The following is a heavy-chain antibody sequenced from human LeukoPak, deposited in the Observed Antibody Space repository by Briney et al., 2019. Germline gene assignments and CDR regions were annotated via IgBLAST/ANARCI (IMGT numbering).Heavy chain of an antibody. CDR2: IHYSGSP. D-gene: IGHD3-22*01. Sequence: SQTLSLTCTVSGGSFSSGAYYWSWIRQLPGKGLEWIGYIHYSGSPYYNPSLKSRVSTSGDTSKNQFSLTLSSVTVADTAVYYCARDSGYDSRGFYYGGFDPWGQGILVTVSS. CDR3: ARDSGYDSRGFYYGGFDP. J-gene: IGHJ5*02. V-gene: IGHV4-31*03. CDR1: GGSFSSGAYY.